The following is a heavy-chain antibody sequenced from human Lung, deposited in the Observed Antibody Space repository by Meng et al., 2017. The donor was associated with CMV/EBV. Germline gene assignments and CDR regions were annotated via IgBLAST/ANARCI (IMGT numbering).Heavy chain of an antibody. Sequence: LTCICSGGSIGSSGVYWGWIRQPPGKGLEWIGNFYQGGTTSFHPSLKGRVSISLDMSKNQFSLNLNSVTAADTAVYYCARVDRQWFDPWGQGTLVTVSS. V-gene: IGHV4-39*07. CDR1: GGSIGSSGVY. CDR3: ARVDRQWFDP. J-gene: IGHJ5*02. CDR2: FYQGGTT.